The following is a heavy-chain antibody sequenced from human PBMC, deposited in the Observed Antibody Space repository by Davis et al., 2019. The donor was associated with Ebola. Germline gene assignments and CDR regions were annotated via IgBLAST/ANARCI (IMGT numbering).Heavy chain of an antibody. CDR3: ARVGQNVDFDGMDV. V-gene: IGHV3-11*01. CDR2: ISSSCSPI. J-gene: IGHJ6*02. D-gene: IGHD3/OR15-3a*01. CDR1: GFTFSDYY. Sequence: GGSLRLSCAASGFTFSDYYMSWICQAPGQGLEWVSYISSSCSPIYYADSVKGRLTISRDNAKNSLYLQMNSLRAEDTAVYYCARVGQNVDFDGMDVWGQGTTVTVSS.